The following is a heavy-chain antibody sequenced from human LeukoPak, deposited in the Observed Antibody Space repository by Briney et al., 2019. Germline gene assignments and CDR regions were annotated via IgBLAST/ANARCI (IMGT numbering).Heavy chain of an antibody. CDR3: AREILWWSTTPDYFDY. V-gene: IGHV4-30-4*01. D-gene: IGHD2-21*01. Sequence: SQTQSLTCTVSGGSISSGDYYWSWIRQPPGKGLGWIGYIYYSGSTYYNPSLKSRVTISVDTSKNQFSLKLSSVTAADTAVYYCAREILWWSTTPDYFDYWGQGTLVTVSS. CDR2: IYYSGST. CDR1: GGSISSGDYY. J-gene: IGHJ4*02.